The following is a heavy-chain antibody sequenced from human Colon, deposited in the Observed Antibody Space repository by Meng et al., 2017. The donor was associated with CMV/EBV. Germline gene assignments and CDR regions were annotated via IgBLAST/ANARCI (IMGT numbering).Heavy chain of an antibody. D-gene: IGHD2-15*01. Sequence: GYSSSGGYYWRWIRQHPGKGLEWIGYIYYSGSTYYNPSLKSRVTISVDTSKNQFSLKLSSVTAADTAVYYCARDKSGDGGKGGFDYWGQGTLVTVSS. CDR1: GYSSSGGYY. J-gene: IGHJ4*02. CDR3: ARDKSGDGGKGGFDY. V-gene: IGHV4-31*02. CDR2: IYYSGST.